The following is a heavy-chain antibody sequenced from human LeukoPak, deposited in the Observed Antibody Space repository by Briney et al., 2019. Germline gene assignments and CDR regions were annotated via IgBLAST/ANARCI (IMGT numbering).Heavy chain of an antibody. J-gene: IGHJ4*02. CDR3: ASWAGGNEPVASFDY. Sequence: ASVKVSCKPTGYSFTAYYIFLMRQAPGQGLECMGWINLYNGATKYAQRFRSRVTMTRDTSISTAYMELSRLRSDDTATYYCASWAGGNEPVASFDYWGQGTLVTVSS. V-gene: IGHV1-2*02. D-gene: IGHD1-14*01. CDR1: GYSFTAYY. CDR2: INLYNGAT.